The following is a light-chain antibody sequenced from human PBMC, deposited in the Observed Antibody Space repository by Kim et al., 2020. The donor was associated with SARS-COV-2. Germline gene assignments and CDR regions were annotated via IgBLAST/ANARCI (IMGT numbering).Light chain of an antibody. CDR3: SSYTSNSTYV. CDR2: DVS. CDR1: GSDVGHYNY. V-gene: IGLV2-14*03. Sequence: QSALTQPASVSGSPGQSITISCIGTGSDVGHYNYVSWYQQHPGKAPKLMIYDVSNRPSGASDRFSGSKSDNTASLTISGLQAEDEADYYCSSYTSNSTYVFGTGTKVTVL. J-gene: IGLJ1*01.